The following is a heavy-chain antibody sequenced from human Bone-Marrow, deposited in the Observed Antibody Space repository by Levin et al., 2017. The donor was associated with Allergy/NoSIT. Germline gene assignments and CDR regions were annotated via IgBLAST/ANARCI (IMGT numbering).Heavy chain of an antibody. Sequence: SVKVSCKVSGGTFNKYAINWVRQAPGQGPEWMGGIIPVFGTTKDAQNFRDRVTITADDPTSTAYMELSRLTSDDTAIYYCVGGELDPYNYYGVDVWGQGTTVTVS. V-gene: IGHV1-69*13. CDR2: IIPVFGTT. CDR3: VGGELDPYNYYGVDV. J-gene: IGHJ6*02. D-gene: IGHD1-1*01. CDR1: GGTFNKYA.